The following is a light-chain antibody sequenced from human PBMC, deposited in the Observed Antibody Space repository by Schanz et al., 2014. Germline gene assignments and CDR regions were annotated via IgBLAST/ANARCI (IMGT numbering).Light chain of an antibody. CDR2: GAS. CDR1: QSVSSN. Sequence: EIVMTQSPATLSVSPGEGATLSCRASQSVSSNLAWYQQKPGQAPRLLIYGASTRATGIPARFSGSGSGTEFTLIISRLEPEDFAVYYCQQYGSSSRVTFGGGTKVE. J-gene: IGKJ4*01. V-gene: IGKV3-15*01. CDR3: QQYGSSSRVT.